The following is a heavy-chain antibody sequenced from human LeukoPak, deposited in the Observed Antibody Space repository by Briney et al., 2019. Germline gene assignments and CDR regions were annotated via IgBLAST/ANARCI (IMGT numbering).Heavy chain of an antibody. Sequence: PGGPLRLSCAASGFTFSSYGMHWVRQAPGKGLEWVAVIWYDGSNKYYADSVKGRFTISRDNSKNTLYLQMNSLRAEDTAVYYCARDNGGSSSRYVYWGQGTLVTVSS. D-gene: IGHD6-13*01. J-gene: IGHJ4*02. CDR3: ARDNGGSSSRYVY. CDR2: IWYDGSNK. V-gene: IGHV3-33*01. CDR1: GFTFSSYG.